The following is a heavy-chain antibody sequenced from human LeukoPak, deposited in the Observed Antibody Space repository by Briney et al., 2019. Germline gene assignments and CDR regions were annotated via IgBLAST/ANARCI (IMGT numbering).Heavy chain of an antibody. CDR1: GYTLTELS. CDR3: ATVRPTDDPYYFDY. D-gene: IGHD2-21*01. V-gene: IGHV1-24*01. J-gene: IGHJ4*02. CDR2: FEPEEGET. Sequence: ASVKVSCKVSGYTLTELSMHWVRQAPGKGLERMGGFEPEEGETIYAQKFQGRVTMTEDTSSDTAYMELSSLRSEDTAVYYCATVRPTDDPYYFDYWGQGTLVTVSS.